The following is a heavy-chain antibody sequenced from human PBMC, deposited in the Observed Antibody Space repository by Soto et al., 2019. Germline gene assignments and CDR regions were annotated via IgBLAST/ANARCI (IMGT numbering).Heavy chain of an antibody. CDR2: ISSSSSYI. D-gene: IGHD4-4*01. V-gene: IGHV3-21*01. CDR1: GFTFSSYS. CDR3: ARDRTVSLFDY. Sequence: VGSLRLSCAASGFTFSSYSMTWVRQAPGKGLEWVSSISSSSSYIYYADSVKGRFTISRDNAKNSLYLQMNSLRAEDTAVYYCARDRTVSLFDYWGQGTLVTVSS. J-gene: IGHJ4*02.